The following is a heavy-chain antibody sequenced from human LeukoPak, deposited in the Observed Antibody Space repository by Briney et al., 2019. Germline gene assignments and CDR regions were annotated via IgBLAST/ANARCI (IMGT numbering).Heavy chain of an antibody. J-gene: IGHJ5*02. CDR2: INHSGST. CDR3: ARRRRWFDP. CDR1: GGSFSGYY. Sequence: SETLSLTCAVYGGSFSGYYWSWIRQPPGKGLEWIGEINHSGSTNYNPSLKSRVTISVDTSKNQFSLKLSSVTAADTAVYYCARRRRWFDPWGQGTLVTVPS. V-gene: IGHV4-34*01.